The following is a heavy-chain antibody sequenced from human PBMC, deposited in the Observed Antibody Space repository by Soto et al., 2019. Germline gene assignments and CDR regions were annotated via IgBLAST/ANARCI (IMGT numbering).Heavy chain of an antibody. CDR1: VGAISSSSYY. D-gene: IGHD3-22*01. J-gene: IGHJ4*02. CDR3: ASDSSGYYRFDY. Sequence: SETLSLTCTVSVGAISSSSYYWGWIRQPPGKGLEWIGSIYYSGSTYYNPSLKSRVTISVDTSKNQFSLKLSSVTAADTAVYYCASDSSGYYRFDYWGQGTLVTVSS. CDR2: IYYSGST. V-gene: IGHV4-39*01.